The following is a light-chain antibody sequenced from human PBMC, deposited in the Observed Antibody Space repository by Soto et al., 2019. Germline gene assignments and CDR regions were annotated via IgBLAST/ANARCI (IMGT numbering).Light chain of an antibody. Sequence: DIPMTQSPSSLSASIGDRVTITCRASQSINFYLNWYQHKAGTAPRPLIYAATTLQSGVPSRFSGGGSGADFTLTVSSLQPEDFATYYCQQSYSSPHTFGQGTKVEIK. V-gene: IGKV1-39*01. CDR3: QQSYSSPHT. CDR2: AAT. J-gene: IGKJ1*01. CDR1: QSINFY.